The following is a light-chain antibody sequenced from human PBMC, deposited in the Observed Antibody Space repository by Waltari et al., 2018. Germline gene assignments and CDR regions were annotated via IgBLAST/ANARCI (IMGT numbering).Light chain of an antibody. V-gene: IGLV2-23*02. CDR2: EVT. J-gene: IGLJ3*02. CDR1: TSDVGSYNL. CDR3: CSYAGISTWV. Sequence: QSALAQPASVSGSPGQSITISCTGSTSDVGSYNLVSWYQQHPGKAPKLIIYEVTKMASGISRRFSGSKSVRTASLTISGLQAGDEGDYYCCSYAGISTWVFGGGTKVTVL.